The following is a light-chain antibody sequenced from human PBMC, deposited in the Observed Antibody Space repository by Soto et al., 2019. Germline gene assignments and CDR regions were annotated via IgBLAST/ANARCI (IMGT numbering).Light chain of an antibody. Sequence: EIVLTQSPGTLSLSPGERATLSCRASRSLSSSYVVWYQQKPGQAPRLLIYAASKRATGIPDIFSGSGSATQYTLISIRLEPQDFAVYYCQQQGTFGQGTKLEIK. CDR2: AAS. CDR3: QQQGT. J-gene: IGKJ2*01. V-gene: IGKV3-20*01. CDR1: RSLSSSY.